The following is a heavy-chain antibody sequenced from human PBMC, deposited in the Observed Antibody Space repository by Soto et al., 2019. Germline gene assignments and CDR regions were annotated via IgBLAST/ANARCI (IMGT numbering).Heavy chain of an antibody. CDR1: GGSFSGYY. CDR2: INHSGST. J-gene: IGHJ5*02. Sequence: SETLSLTCAVYGGSFSGYYWSWIRQPPGKGLEWIGEINHSGSTNYNPSLKSRVTISVDTSKNQFSLKLSSVTAADTAVYYCARGNILVVVAATSGWFAPGGQGTLVTVSS. V-gene: IGHV4-34*01. CDR3: ARGNILVVVAATSGWFAP. D-gene: IGHD2-15*01.